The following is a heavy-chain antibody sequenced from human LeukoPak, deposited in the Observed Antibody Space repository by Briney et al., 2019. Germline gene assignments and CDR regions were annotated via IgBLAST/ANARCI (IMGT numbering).Heavy chain of an antibody. CDR3: ARGTLYSSGPYYFDY. CDR1: GFTFSSYW. D-gene: IGHD6-19*01. V-gene: IGHV3-74*01. CDR2: INSDGSST. Sequence: QPGGSLRLSCAASGFTFSSYWMHWVRQAPGKGLVWVSRINSDGSSTSYAGSVKGRFTISRDNAKNTLYLQMNSLRAEDTAVYYCARGTLYSSGPYYFDYWGQGTLVTVSS. J-gene: IGHJ4*02.